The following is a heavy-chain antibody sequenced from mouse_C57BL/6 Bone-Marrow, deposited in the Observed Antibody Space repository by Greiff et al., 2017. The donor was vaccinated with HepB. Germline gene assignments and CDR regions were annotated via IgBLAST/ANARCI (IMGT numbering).Heavy chain of an antibody. CDR2: ISDGGSYT. CDR3: ARGRYGSSYWFAY. V-gene: IGHV5-4*03. Sequence: EVKVVESGGGLVKPGGSLKLSCAASGFTFSSYAMSWVRQTPEKRLEWVATISDGGSYTYYPDNVKGRFTISRDNAKNNLYLQMSHLKSEDTAMYYCARGRYGSSYWFAYWGQGTLVTVSA. J-gene: IGHJ3*01. CDR1: GFTFSSYA. D-gene: IGHD1-1*01.